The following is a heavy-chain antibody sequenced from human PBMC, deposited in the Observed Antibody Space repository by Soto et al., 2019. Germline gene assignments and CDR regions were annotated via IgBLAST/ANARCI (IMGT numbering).Heavy chain of an antibody. D-gene: IGHD3-22*01. V-gene: IGHV4-39*01. CDR2: IYYSGST. CDR1: GGSISSSSYY. J-gene: IGHJ4*02. Sequence: KTSETLSLTCTVSGGSISSSSYYWGWIRQPPGKGLEWIGSIYYSGSTYYNPSLKSRVTISVDTSKNQFSLKLSSVTAADTAVYYCARHTRISDYYDSSGLMGWGQGTLVTVSS. CDR3: ARHTRISDYYDSSGLMG.